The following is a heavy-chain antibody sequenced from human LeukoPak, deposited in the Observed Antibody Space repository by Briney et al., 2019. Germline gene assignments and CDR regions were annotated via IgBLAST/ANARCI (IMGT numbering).Heavy chain of an antibody. Sequence: PSPTLSLTCTVSGGSISSGGYYWSWIRQHPGKGLEWIGYIYYSGSTYYNPSLKSRITISVDTSKNQFSLKLGSVTAADTAVYYCARAQEEASRYSGYGGYYFDYWGQGTLVTVSS. CDR3: ARAQEEASRYSGYGGYYFDY. J-gene: IGHJ4*02. CDR1: GGSISSGGYY. D-gene: IGHD5-12*01. CDR2: IYYSGST. V-gene: IGHV4-31*03.